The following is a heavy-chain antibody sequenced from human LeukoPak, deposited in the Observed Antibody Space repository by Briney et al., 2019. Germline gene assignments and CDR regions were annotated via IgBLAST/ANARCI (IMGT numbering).Heavy chain of an antibody. J-gene: IGHJ4*02. V-gene: IGHV4-39*01. CDR2: IYYSGST. D-gene: IGHD3-10*01. CDR1: GGSISSSSYY. CDR3: ARLVVRGELVDY. Sequence: SETLSLTCTVSGGSISSSSYYWGWIRQPPGKGLEWIGSIYYSGSTYYNPSLKSRVAISVDTSKNQFSLKLSSVTAADTAVYYCARLVVRGELVDYWGQGTLVTVSS.